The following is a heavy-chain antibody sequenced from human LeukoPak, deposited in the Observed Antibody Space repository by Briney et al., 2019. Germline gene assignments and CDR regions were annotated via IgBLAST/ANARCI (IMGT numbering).Heavy chain of an antibody. CDR2: IYYSGST. CDR3: ARTVRSSSPKSYFDY. V-gene: IGHV4-59*08. D-gene: IGHD6-6*01. Sequence: SETLSLTCTVSGGSISSYYWSWIRQPPGKGLEWIGYIYYSGSTNYNPSLKSRVTISVDTSKNQFSLKLSSVTAADTAVYYCARTVRSSSPKSYFDYWGQGTLVTVSS. J-gene: IGHJ4*02. CDR1: GGSISSYY.